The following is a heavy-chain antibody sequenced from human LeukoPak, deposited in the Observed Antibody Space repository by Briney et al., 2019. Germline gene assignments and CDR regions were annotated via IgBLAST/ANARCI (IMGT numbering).Heavy chain of an antibody. CDR3: ASMGRGYSVGYMDV. CDR1: GGSISSGSYY. CDR2: IYTSGST. V-gene: IGHV4-61*02. D-gene: IGHD5/OR15-5a*01. J-gene: IGHJ6*03. Sequence: SETLSLTCTVSGGSISSGSYYWSWIRPPPGKGLEWIGRIYTSGSTNYNPSLKSRVTISVDTSKNQFSLKLSSVTAADTAVYYCASMGRGYSVGYMDVWGKGTTVTISS.